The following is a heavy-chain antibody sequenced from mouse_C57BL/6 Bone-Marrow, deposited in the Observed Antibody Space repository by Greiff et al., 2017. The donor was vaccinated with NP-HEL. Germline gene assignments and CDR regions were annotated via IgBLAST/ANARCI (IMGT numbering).Heavy chain of an antibody. CDR3: ARSYKSNYEGD. J-gene: IGHJ3*01. CDR1: GYTFTDHT. CDR2: IYPRDGST. Sequence: VQLQQSDAELVKPGASVKISCKVSGYTFTDHTIHWMKQRPEQGLEWIGYIYPRDGSTKYTEKFKGTAALTADKYSSTDYMQLNSLTSEDYAVYFCARSYKSNYEGDWGQGTLVTVSA. V-gene: IGHV1-78*01. D-gene: IGHD2-5*01.